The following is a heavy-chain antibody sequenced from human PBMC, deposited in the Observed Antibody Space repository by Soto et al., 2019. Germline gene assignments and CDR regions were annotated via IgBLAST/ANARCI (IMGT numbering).Heavy chain of an antibody. Sequence: GGSLRLSCAASGFTFSSYAMSWVRQAPGKGLEWVSAISGSGGSTYYADSVKGRFTISRDNSKNTLYLQMNSLRAEDTAVYYCAKCRDYYYYYGMDVWGQGTTVTVSS. CDR1: GFTFSSYA. CDR3: AKCRDYYYYYGMDV. V-gene: IGHV3-23*01. J-gene: IGHJ6*02. CDR2: ISGSGGST.